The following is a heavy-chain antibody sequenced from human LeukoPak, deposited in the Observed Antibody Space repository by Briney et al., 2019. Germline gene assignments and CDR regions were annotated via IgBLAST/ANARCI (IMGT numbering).Heavy chain of an antibody. CDR2: IYPADSDT. J-gene: IGHJ6*03. CDR1: GYRFGSYW. V-gene: IGHV5-51*01. CDR3: VRHSQKMNNHSYYYMDV. D-gene: IGHD1-14*01. Sequence: GESLNISCQASGYRFGSYWIGWVRQMPGQGLEWMGIIYPADSDTTYSPSFQGHVIISVDTSINTAYLHWSGLRASDTAMYYCVRHSQKMNNHSYYYMDVWGKGTPVTVSS.